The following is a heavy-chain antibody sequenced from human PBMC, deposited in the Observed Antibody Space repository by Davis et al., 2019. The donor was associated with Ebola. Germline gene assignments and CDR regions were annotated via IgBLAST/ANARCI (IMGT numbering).Heavy chain of an antibody. J-gene: IGHJ5*02. Sequence: GGSLRLSCSASGFTFSTSAMSWVRQAPGKGLEWVSSISDSGDSTYYADSVKGRFAISRDNSKNTVFLQMSSLRAEDTAIYYCARDITLFGVVVASRWLDPWGQGTLVTVSS. D-gene: IGHD3-3*01. CDR2: ISDSGDST. CDR3: ARDITLFGVVVASRWLDP. CDR1: GFTFSTSA. V-gene: IGHV3-23*01.